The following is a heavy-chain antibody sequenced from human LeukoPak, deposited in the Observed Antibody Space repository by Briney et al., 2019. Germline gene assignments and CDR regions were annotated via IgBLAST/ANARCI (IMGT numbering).Heavy chain of an antibody. Sequence: GGSLRLSCAASGFTFSSYSMNWVRQAPGKGLEWVSYISSSSSTIYYADSVEGRFTISRDNAKNSLYLQMNSLRAEDTAVYYCARDTYNWNYGTYYYYGMDVWGQGTTVTVSS. J-gene: IGHJ6*02. D-gene: IGHD1-7*01. CDR1: GFTFSSYS. V-gene: IGHV3-48*01. CDR2: ISSSSSTI. CDR3: ARDTYNWNYGTYYYYGMDV.